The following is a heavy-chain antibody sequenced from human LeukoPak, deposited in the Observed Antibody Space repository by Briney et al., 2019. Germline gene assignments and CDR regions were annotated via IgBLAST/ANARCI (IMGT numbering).Heavy chain of an antibody. CDR3: AKGGYDYVEIGYFDY. D-gene: IGHD5-12*01. V-gene: IGHV3-23*01. Sequence: GGSLRLSCAASGFSFSNYAMSWVRQAPGKGLEWVSVIIASSGSTFYADSVKGRFTISRDKSKNTLYLQMKSQRAEDTAVYYCAKGGYDYVEIGYFDYWGQGTLVTVS. J-gene: IGHJ4*02. CDR1: GFSFSNYA. CDR2: IIASSGST.